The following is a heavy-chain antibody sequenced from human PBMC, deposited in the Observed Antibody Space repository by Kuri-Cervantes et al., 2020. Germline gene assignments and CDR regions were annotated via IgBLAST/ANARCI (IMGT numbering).Heavy chain of an antibody. D-gene: IGHD2-15*01. J-gene: IGHJ4*02. V-gene: IGHV3-74*01. Sequence: GESLKISCAASGFTFSSYWMHWVRQAPGKGLVWVSRINSDGSGTSYADSVKGRFTISRDDAKNSLYLQMNSLRVEDTAVYYCARVYSRSRDYWGQGTLVTVSS. CDR1: GFTFSSYW. CDR3: ARVYSRSRDY. CDR2: INSDGSGT.